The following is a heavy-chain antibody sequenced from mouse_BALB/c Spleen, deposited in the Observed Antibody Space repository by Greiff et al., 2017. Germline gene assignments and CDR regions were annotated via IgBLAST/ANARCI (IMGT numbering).Heavy chain of an antibody. CDR2: IWGDGST. V-gene: IGHV2-6-7*01. CDR1: GFSLTGYG. J-gene: IGHJ4*01. D-gene: IGHD2-1*01. CDR3: ARDLPYPRRAMDY. Sequence: VHLVESGPGLVAPSQSLSITCTVSGFSLTGYGVNWVRQPPGKGLEWLGMIWGDGSTDYNSALKSRLSISKDNSKSQVFLKMNSLQTDDTARYYCARDLPYPRRAMDYWGQGTSVTVSS.